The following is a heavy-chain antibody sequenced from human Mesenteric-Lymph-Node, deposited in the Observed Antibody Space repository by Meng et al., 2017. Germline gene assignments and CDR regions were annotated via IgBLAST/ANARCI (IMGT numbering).Heavy chain of an antibody. D-gene: IGHD3-10*01. V-gene: IGHV5-51*01. CDR3: ARHSRNYYYGSGSYGNFDY. J-gene: IGHJ4*02. CDR2: IYPGDSDT. Sequence: GESLKISCKGSGYSFTSYWIGWVRQMPGKGLEWMGIIYPGDSDTRYSPSFQGQVTISADKSISTAYLQWSSLTASDTAMYYCARHSRNYYYGSGSYGNFDYWGQGTLVTVSS. CDR1: GYSFTSYW.